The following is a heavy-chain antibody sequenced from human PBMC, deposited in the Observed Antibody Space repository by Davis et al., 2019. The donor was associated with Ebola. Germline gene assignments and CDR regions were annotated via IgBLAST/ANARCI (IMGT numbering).Heavy chain of an antibody. CDR2: INPHNGNT. V-gene: IGHV1-18*04. J-gene: IGHJ4*02. D-gene: IGHD1-1*01. CDR1: GYTFTGYY. Sequence: AASVKVSCKASGYTFTGYYMHWVRQAPGQGLEWMGWINPHNGNTNYAQNVQGRVTMTTDTSTSTAYMEVGSLRSDDTAVYYCARAQFPTTSDHRGQGTLVTVSS. CDR3: ARAQFPTTSDH.